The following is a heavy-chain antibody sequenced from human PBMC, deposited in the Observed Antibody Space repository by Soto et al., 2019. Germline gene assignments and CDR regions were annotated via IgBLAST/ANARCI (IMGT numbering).Heavy chain of an antibody. CDR2: IYYSGST. CDR1: GGSISSGGYY. Sequence: SETLSLTCTVSGGSISSGGYYWSWIRQHPGKGLEWIGYIYYSGSTYYNPSLKSRVTISVDTSKNQFSLKPSSVTAADTAVYYCARSPQYDFWSGSWFDPWGQGTLVTVSS. D-gene: IGHD3-3*01. CDR3: ARSPQYDFWSGSWFDP. V-gene: IGHV4-31*03. J-gene: IGHJ5*02.